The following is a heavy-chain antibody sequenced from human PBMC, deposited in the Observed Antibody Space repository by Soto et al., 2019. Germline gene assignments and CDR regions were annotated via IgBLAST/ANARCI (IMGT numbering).Heavy chain of an antibody. CDR1: GAFVTNGYS. J-gene: IGHJ5*02. CDR2: IGYGGSP. CDR3: AGGGDISGRGGGFARLDP. V-gene: IGHV4-4*02. Sequence: QVQLQESGPGLVKPSGTLSLTCVVSGAFVTNGYSWSWVRQPPGKGLEWIGQIGYGGSPSYNPSPEGRAPISLARPSNHFSLTLTPVPAADAATYFWAGGGDISGRGGGFARLDPWGQGILVAVSS. D-gene: IGHD3-16*01.